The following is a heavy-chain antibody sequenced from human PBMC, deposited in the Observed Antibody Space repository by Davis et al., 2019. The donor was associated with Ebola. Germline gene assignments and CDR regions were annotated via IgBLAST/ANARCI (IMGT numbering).Heavy chain of an antibody. D-gene: IGHD6-13*01. CDR1: GIIFTNAW. V-gene: IGHV3-15*01. CDR3: TTDPLASGGPGY. J-gene: IGHJ4*02. Sequence: GESLKISCAASGIIFTNAWMNWVRQAPGKGLEWVGRIKSITDGGTTDYAAPVKGRFSISRDDSKSTLYLQMNSLKIEDRAMYYCTTDPLASGGPGYWGQGTLVTVSS. CDR2: IKSITDGGTT.